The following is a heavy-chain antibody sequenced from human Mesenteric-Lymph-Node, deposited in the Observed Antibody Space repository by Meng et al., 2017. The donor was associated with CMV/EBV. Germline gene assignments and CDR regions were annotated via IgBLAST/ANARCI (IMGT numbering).Heavy chain of an antibody. CDR3: ARRRCTGGSCYYFDS. CDR1: GGSISSSDSH. V-gene: IGHV4-39*02. D-gene: IGHD2-15*01. Sequence: SGGSISSSDSHWAWIRQSPGKGLEWIGTIYYTGSTYYNPSLKSRVTISVDTSKNHFSLKLSSVTAADTAVFYCARRRCTGGSCYYFDSWGQGTLVTVSS. CDR2: IYYTGST. J-gene: IGHJ4*02.